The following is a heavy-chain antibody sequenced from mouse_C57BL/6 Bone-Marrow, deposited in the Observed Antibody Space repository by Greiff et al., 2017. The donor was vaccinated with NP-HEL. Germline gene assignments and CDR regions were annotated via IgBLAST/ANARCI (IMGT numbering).Heavy chain of an antibody. CDR1: GYTFTSYW. CDR3: ATGGSFAY. J-gene: IGHJ3*01. CDR2: IDPSDSYT. V-gene: IGHV1-50*01. Sequence: VQLQQPGAELVKPGASVKLSCKASGYTFTSYWMQWVKQRPGQGLEWIGEIDPSDSYTNYNQKFKGKATLTVDTSSSTAYMQLSSLTSEDSAVYYCATGGSFAYWGQGTLVTVSA.